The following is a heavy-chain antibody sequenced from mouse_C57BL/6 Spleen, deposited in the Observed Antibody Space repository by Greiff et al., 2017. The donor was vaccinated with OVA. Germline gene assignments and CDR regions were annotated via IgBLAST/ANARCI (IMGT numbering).Heavy chain of an antibody. V-gene: IGHV5-9-1*02. J-gene: IGHJ4*01. CDR2: ISSGGDYI. Sequence: EVQRVESGEGLVKPGGSLKLSCAASGFTFSSYAMSWVRQTPEKRLEWVAYISSGGDYIYYADTVKGRFTISRDNARNTLYLQMSSLKSEDTAMYYCTRALRRGYAMDYWGQGTSVTVSS. CDR3: TRALRRGYAMDY. CDR1: GFTFSSYA. D-gene: IGHD2-12*01.